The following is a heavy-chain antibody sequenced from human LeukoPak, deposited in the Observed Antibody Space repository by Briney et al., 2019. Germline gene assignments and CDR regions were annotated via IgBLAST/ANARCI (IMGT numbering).Heavy chain of an antibody. CDR1: GFTFSSYW. J-gene: IGHJ4*02. D-gene: IGHD3-10*01. CDR2: IKQDGSEK. V-gene: IGHV3-7*01. CDR3: ARAPLWFGETRNFDY. Sequence: GSLRLSCAASGFTFSSYWMSWVRQAPGKGLEWVANIKQDGSEKYYVDSVKGRFTISRDNAKNSLYLQMNSLRAEDTAVYYRARAPLWFGETRNFDYWGQGTLVTVSS.